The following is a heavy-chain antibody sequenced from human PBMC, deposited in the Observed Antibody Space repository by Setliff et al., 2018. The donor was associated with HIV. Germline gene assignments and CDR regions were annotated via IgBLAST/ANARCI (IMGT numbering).Heavy chain of an antibody. CDR3: TRGGRVPGHWYFDL. CDR1: GYSFSGHF. Sequence: GASVKVSCKASGYSFSGHFMVWVRQAPGHGLEWMGWINPESGGTSYAQKFQGRVTMTTDTSITTAFMELYNLTPDDTAVYYCTRGGRVPGHWYFDLWVPETLLVTVSS. V-gene: IGHV1-2*02. D-gene: IGHD1-1*01. CDR2: INPESGGT. J-gene: IGHJ2*01.